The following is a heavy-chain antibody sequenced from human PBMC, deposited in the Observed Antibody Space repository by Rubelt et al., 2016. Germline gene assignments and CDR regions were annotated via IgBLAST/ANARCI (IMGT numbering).Heavy chain of an antibody. V-gene: IGHV4-38-2*02. CDR2: ISHSGTT. Sequence: QVQLQESGPGLVKPSETLSLTCTVSGFSISSGYLWGWIRQPPGKGLEWIGSISHSGTTYYNPSLKSRVAVSLDTSKNQFSLKGNSGSAADTAEYYCARWKYDFYGMDVWGQGTTVTVSS. D-gene: IGHD3-3*01. J-gene: IGHJ6*02. CDR1: GFSISSGYL. CDR3: ARWKYDFYGMDV.